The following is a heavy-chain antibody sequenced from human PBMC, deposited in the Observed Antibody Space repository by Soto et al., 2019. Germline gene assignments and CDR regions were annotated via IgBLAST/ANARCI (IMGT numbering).Heavy chain of an antibody. Sequence: EEQLVESGGGLVKPGGSLRLSCAASGFTLSSYSMNWVRQAPGKGLEWVSCISSTGSHIFYADSVRGRFTISRDNAKNSLNVHMNSLRAEDTAVYYCARDYGGDFWSGINGMDVWGQGTTVTVSS. J-gene: IGHJ6*02. CDR1: GFTLSSYS. CDR3: ARDYGGDFWSGINGMDV. V-gene: IGHV3-21*01. CDR2: ISSTGSHI. D-gene: IGHD3-3*01.